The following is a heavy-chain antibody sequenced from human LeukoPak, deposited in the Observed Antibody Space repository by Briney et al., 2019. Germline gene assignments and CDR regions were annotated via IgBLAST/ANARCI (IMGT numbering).Heavy chain of an antibody. Sequence: PSETLSLTCTVSGVSISSYYWSWIRQSPGKGLEWIGYIYYSGTTHYNPSLKSRVTISVDTSKNQFSLKLSSVTAADTAVYYCARHGGIAVTDTWGQGTLVTVSS. D-gene: IGHD6-19*01. J-gene: IGHJ4*02. CDR1: GVSISSYY. CDR2: IYYSGTT. CDR3: ARHGGIAVTDT. V-gene: IGHV4-59*08.